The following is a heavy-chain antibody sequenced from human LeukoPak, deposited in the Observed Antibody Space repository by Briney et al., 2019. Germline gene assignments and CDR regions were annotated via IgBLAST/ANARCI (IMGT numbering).Heavy chain of an antibody. D-gene: IGHD3-10*01. CDR3: ARDYTGVLWFGDHPQYFQH. CDR2: IIPIFGTA. J-gene: IGHJ1*01. Sequence: SVKVSCKASGGTFSSYAISWVRQAPGQGLEWMGGIIPIFGTANYAQKFQGRVTITADESTSTAYMELSSLRSDDTAVYYCARDYTGVLWFGDHPQYFQHWGQGTLVTVSS. V-gene: IGHV1-69*13. CDR1: GGTFSSYA.